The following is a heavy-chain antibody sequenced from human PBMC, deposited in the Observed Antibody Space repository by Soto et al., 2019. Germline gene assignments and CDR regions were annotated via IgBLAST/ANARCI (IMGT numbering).Heavy chain of an antibody. Sequence: PGGSLRLSCTASGFTFGDYAMSWFRQAPGKGLEWVGFIRSKAYGGTTEYAASVKGRFTISRDDSKSIAYLQMNSLKTEDTAVYYCTRDVTYYDSSGYYSDFYYSYYGMDVWGQGTTVTVSS. J-gene: IGHJ6*02. CDR2: IRSKAYGGTT. CDR1: GFTFGDYA. CDR3: TRDVTYYDSSGYYSDFYYSYYGMDV. D-gene: IGHD3-22*01. V-gene: IGHV3-49*03.